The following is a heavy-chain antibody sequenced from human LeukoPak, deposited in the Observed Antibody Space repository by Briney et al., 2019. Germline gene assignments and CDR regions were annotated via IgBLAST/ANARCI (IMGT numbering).Heavy chain of an antibody. D-gene: IGHD1-26*01. CDR3: ATRASGSYYYYYYYYYMDV. Sequence: ASVKVSCKVSGYTLTELSMHWVRQAPGKGLEWMGGFDPEDGETIYAQKFQGRVTMTEDTSTDTACMELSSLRSEDTAVYYCATRASGSYYYYYYYYYMDVWGKGTTVTVSS. J-gene: IGHJ6*03. CDR2: FDPEDGET. CDR1: GYTLTELS. V-gene: IGHV1-24*01.